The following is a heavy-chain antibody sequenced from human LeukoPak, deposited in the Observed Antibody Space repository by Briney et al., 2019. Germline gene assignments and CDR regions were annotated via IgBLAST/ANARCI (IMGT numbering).Heavy chain of an antibody. D-gene: IGHD2-2*01. J-gene: IGHJ4*02. Sequence: PGGSLRLSCAASGFTASSNYMSWVRQAPGKGLEWVSVIYSGGSTYYADSVKGRFTISRDNSKNTLYLQMNSLRAEDTAVYYCARDFGNSYCSSTSCSDYWGQGTLVTVSS. CDR2: IYSGGST. CDR3: ARDFGNSYCSSTSCSDY. V-gene: IGHV3-66*02. CDR1: GFTASSNY.